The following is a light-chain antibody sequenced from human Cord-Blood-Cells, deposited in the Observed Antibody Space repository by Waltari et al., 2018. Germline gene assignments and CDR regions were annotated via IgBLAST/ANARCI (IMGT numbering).Light chain of an antibody. V-gene: IGKV1-12*01. J-gene: IGKJ3*01. CDR1: QGISSW. CDR2: ASS. Sequence: DIQMTQSPSSVSASVGDRVTTACQASQGISSWLAWYQQKPEKAPKFQIYASSRLQSGVPSRFSGSGSGTDFTLTISSLQPEDFATYYCQQANSFPFTFGPGTKVDIK. CDR3: QQANSFPFT.